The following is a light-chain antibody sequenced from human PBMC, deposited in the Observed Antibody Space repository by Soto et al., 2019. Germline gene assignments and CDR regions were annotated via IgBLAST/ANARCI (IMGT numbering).Light chain of an antibody. CDR3: QQRGNWPPGFN. J-gene: IGKJ3*01. CDR1: QSVSMH. V-gene: IGKV3-11*01. CDR2: DTS. Sequence: EIVLTQSPATLSLSPGERATLSCRASQSVSMHLAWYQQKPGQAPRLLIYDTSNRSTGIPARYSGSRSVTDFTLTISSLEPEDFAVYYCQQRGNWPPGFNVGPGIKVDIK.